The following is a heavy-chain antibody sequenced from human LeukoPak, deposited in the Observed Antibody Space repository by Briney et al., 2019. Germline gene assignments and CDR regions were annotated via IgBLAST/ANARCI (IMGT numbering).Heavy chain of an antibody. J-gene: IGHJ5*02. Sequence: GESLKISCKGSGYSFTSYWIGWVRQMPGKGLEWLGIIHPGEFETRYSPSFEGQVSISADKSIRTAYLQWTSLKASDTAIYYCARRTDSGWKWFDPWGQGTLVTVSS. D-gene: IGHD6-19*01. CDR3: ARRTDSGWKWFDP. V-gene: IGHV5-51*01. CDR1: GYSFTSYW. CDR2: IHPGEFET.